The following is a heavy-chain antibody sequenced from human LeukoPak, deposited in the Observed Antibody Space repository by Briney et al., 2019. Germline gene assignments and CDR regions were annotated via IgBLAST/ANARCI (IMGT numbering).Heavy chain of an antibody. CDR2: ISYDGSNK. CDR1: GFAFSSYG. V-gene: IGHV3-30*18. D-gene: IGHD3-9*01. CDR3: AKDLRYFDSDYFDY. J-gene: IGHJ4*02. Sequence: GRSLRLSCAASGFAFSSYGMHWVRQAPGKGLEWVAVISYDGSNKYYADSVKGRFTISRDNSKNTLYLQMNSLRAEDTAVYYCAKDLRYFDSDYFDYWGQGTLVTVSS.